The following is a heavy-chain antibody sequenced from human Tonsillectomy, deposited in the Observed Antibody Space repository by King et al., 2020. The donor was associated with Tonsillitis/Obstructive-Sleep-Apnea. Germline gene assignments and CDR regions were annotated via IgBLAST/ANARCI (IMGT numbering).Heavy chain of an antibody. CDR2: TSTSGSYI. D-gene: IGHD4-17*01. CDR3: ARVARDYGDSYYMDV. J-gene: IGHJ6*03. Sequence: VQLVESGGGLVKPGGSLRLSCAASRFTFSRYSVNWVRQAPGKGLEGVSSTSTSGSYIYYADSVKGRFTISRDNAKNSLYLQMNSLRAEDTAGYYCARVARDYGDSYYMDVWGKGTTVTVSS. V-gene: IGHV3-21*01. CDR1: RFTFSRYS.